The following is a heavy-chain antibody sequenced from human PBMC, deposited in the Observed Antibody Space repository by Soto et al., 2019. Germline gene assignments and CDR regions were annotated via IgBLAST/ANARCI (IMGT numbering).Heavy chain of an antibody. Sequence: ASVKVSCKASGYTFTGYYMHWVRQAPGQGLEWMGWINPNSGGTNYAQKFQGWVTMTRDTSISTAYMELSRLRSDDTAVYYCARDPGRDGVPAAIGPYYYYGMDVWGQGTTVTVSS. CDR2: INPNSGGT. CDR3: ARDPGRDGVPAAIGPYYYYGMDV. J-gene: IGHJ6*02. V-gene: IGHV1-2*04. D-gene: IGHD2-2*01. CDR1: GYTFTGYY.